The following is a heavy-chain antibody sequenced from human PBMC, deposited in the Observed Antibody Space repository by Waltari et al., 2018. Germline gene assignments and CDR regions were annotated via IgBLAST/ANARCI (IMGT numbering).Heavy chain of an antibody. D-gene: IGHD5-18*01. CDR1: GYSFTRYW. CDR2: INPGASET. Sequence: EVQLVQSGAEVKKPGESLKISCKGSGYSFTRYWIGWVRQMPGNGLEWLGVINPGASETKYSPSFQGQVSISADKSISTAYLQWSSLKASDTSMYYCARTRHSDAFDIWGQGTMVTVSS. J-gene: IGHJ3*02. V-gene: IGHV5-51*01. CDR3: ARTRHSDAFDI.